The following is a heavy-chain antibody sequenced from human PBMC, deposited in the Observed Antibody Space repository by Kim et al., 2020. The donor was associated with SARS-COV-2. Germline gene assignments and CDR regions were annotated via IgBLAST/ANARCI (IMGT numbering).Heavy chain of an antibody. CDR2: IFYTGST. CDR1: GGSISSGSDY. V-gene: IGHV4-39*07. J-gene: IGHJ6*02. Sequence: SETLSLTCTVSGGSISSGSDYWGWIRQPPGKGLEWIGSIFYTGSTYYNPSLKSRVTISVDTSKNQFSLKVRSVTAADTAVYYCARADTRYYYYAMDVWGQGTKVTV. CDR3: ARADTRYYYYAMDV.